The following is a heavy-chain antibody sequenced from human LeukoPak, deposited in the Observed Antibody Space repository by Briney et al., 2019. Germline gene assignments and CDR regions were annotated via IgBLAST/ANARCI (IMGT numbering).Heavy chain of an antibody. D-gene: IGHD4-11*01. V-gene: IGHV4-31*03. CDR3: ARGGVTTEDFDY. CDR1: GGSISSGGYY. CDR2: IYYSGST. Sequence: RTSETLSLTCTVSGGSISSGGYYWSWIRQRPGKGLEWIGYIYYSGSTYYNPSLKSRVTISVDTSKNQFSLKLSSVTAADTAVYYCARGGVTTEDFDYWGQGTLVTVSS. J-gene: IGHJ4*02.